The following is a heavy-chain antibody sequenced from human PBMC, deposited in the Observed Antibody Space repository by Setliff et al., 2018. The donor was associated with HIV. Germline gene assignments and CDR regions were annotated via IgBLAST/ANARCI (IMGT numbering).Heavy chain of an antibody. J-gene: IGHJ4*02. V-gene: IGHV4-39*02. CDR3: ATDSSGYYSFDY. Sequence: PSETLSLTCTVSGGSISSSSYYWGWIRQPPGKGLEWIGSFYYSGTTYYNPSLKSRVTISVDTSKNHFSLNLRSVTAAGTAVYYCATDSSGYYSFDYWGQGTLVTVSS. D-gene: IGHD3-22*01. CDR2: FYYSGTT. CDR1: GGSISSSSYY.